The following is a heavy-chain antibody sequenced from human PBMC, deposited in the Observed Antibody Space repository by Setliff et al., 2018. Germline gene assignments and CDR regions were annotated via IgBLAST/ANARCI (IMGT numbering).Heavy chain of an antibody. CDR1: GYNFANYW. J-gene: IGHJ4*02. Sequence: GESLKISCRASGYNFANYWIGWVRQMPGKGLECMGIIYPSDSDTRYSPSWQGQVTISADKSISTAYLQWSSLKASDTAMYYCARLGVGCSGGSCYSENYFDYWGQGTLVTVSS. CDR2: IYPSDSDT. D-gene: IGHD2-15*01. V-gene: IGHV5-51*01. CDR3: ARLGVGCSGGSCYSENYFDY.